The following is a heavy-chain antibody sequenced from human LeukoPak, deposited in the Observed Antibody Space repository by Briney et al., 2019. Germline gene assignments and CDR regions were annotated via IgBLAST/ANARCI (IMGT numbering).Heavy chain of an antibody. J-gene: IGHJ4*02. Sequence: PGGSLRLSCAASGFTFSSHALHWVRQAPGKGLEWVAVISSDGSYKYYADSVKGRFTISRDNSKNTLYLQMNSLIPEDTAVYYCAKLAKYFYGSETFYFFEHWGQGTPVTASS. CDR3: AKLAKYFYGSETFYFFEH. D-gene: IGHD3-10*01. V-gene: IGHV3-30*04. CDR1: GFTFSSHA. CDR2: ISSDGSYK.